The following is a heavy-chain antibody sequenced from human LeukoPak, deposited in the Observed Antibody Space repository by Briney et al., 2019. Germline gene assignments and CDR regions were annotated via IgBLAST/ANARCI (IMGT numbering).Heavy chain of an antibody. CDR1: GFTFSSYS. Sequence: GGSLRLSCAASGFTFSSYSMNWVRQAPGKGLEWVSSITSSSSYIYYAASVKGRFTISRDNAKNSLYLQMNSLRAEDTAVYYCARDLYSGRYGDYYYYYMDVWGKGTTVTISS. CDR2: ITSSSSYI. D-gene: IGHD1-26*01. J-gene: IGHJ6*03. V-gene: IGHV3-21*01. CDR3: ARDLYSGRYGDYYYYYMDV.